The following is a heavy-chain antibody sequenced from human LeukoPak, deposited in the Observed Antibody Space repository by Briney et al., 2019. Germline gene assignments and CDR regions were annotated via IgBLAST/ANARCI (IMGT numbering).Heavy chain of an antibody. J-gene: IGHJ6*03. D-gene: IGHD2-2*02. CDR3: ARGGECSSTSCYNYYYYMDV. CDR2: IYTSGST. CDR1: GGSISSYY. Sequence: PSETLSLTCNVSGGSISSYYWSWIRQPPGKGLEWIGRIYTSGSTNYNPSLKSRVTMSVDTSKNQFSLKLSSVTAADTAVYYCARGGECSSTSCYNYYYYMDVWGKGTTVTVSS. V-gene: IGHV4-4*07.